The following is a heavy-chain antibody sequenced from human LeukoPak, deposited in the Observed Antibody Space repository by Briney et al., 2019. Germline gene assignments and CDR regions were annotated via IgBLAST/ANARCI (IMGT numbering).Heavy chain of an antibody. CDR3: AKDQGYSSAWYSRDGFDM. D-gene: IGHD6-19*01. J-gene: IGHJ3*02. CDR1: GFTFSRTW. Sequence: GGSLRLSCAASGFTFSRTWMHWVRQVPGKGLVWVSRTNRDGTSTTYADSVKGRFTVTRDDATNTLHLHMDSLKVEDTAVYYCAKDQGYSSAWYSRDGFDMWGQGTMVTVSS. V-gene: IGHV3-74*01. CDR2: TNRDGTST.